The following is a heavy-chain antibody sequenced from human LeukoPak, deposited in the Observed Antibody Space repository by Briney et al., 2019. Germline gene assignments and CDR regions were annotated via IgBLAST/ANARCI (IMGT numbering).Heavy chain of an antibody. V-gene: IGHV3-30-3*01. CDR2: ISYDGSNK. CDR1: GFTFSSYA. D-gene: IGHD2-21*01. Sequence: GGSLRLSWAASGFTFSSYAMHWVRQAPGKGLEWVAVISYDGSNKYYADSVKGRFTISRDNSKNTLYLQMNSLRAEDTAVYYCANTRGYCGGDCYPYGMDVWGQGTTVTVSS. CDR3: ANTRGYCGGDCYPYGMDV. J-gene: IGHJ6*02.